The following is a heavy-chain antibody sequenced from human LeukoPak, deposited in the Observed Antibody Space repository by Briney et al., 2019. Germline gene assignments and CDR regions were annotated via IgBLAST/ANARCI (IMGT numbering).Heavy chain of an antibody. CDR1: GFPFSAYW. CDR2: INQDGSEK. J-gene: IGHJ4*02. D-gene: IGHD2-15*01. Sequence: GGSLRLSCSASGFPFSAYWMSWVRQAPGKGLEWVANINQDGSEKYNVDSVKGRFTISRDSAKNSLYLQMNSLRAEDTAVYYCARLVGNYFAYWGQGTLVTVSS. V-gene: IGHV3-7*05. CDR3: ARLVGNYFAY.